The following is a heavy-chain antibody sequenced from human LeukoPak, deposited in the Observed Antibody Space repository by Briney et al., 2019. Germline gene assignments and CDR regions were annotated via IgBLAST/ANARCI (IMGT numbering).Heavy chain of an antibody. V-gene: IGHV3-11*01. CDR1: GFTFTDYY. CDR3: ARSGPTDF. Sequence: GGSLRLSCAASGFTFTDYYMSWIRQAPGKGLEWISYIRSDGTPMFYSDSVKDRFTISRDNARTSLYLQMNSLRVEDTAVYYCARSGPTDFWGRGTLVTVSS. D-gene: IGHD6-25*01. J-gene: IGHJ2*01. CDR2: IRSDGTPM.